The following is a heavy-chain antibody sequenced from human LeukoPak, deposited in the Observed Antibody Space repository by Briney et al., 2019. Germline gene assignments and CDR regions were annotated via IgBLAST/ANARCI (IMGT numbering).Heavy chain of an antibody. CDR2: IYSSSSYI. CDR1: GFTFSSYC. D-gene: IGHD3-22*01. V-gene: IGHV3-21*01. Sequence: GGSLRLSCAASGFTFSSYCMSWVRQAPGKGLEWVSSIYSSSSYIYYADSVKGRFTISRDNAKNSLYLQMNSLGAEDTAVYYCARALDYYDSSGYYFDYWGQGTLVTVSS. J-gene: IGHJ4*02. CDR3: ARALDYYDSSGYYFDY.